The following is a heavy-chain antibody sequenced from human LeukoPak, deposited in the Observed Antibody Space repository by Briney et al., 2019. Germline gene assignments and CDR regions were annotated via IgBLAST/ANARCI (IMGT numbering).Heavy chain of an antibody. Sequence: SETLSLTCTVSGGSISRSRDYWGWIRQPPGTGLEWIGSIYYSGSTYYNPSLKSRVTISVDTSKNQFSLKLSSVTAADTAVYYCARSITYGYSHRFDAFDIWGQGTMVTVSS. V-gene: IGHV4-39*07. CDR3: ARSITYGYSHRFDAFDI. J-gene: IGHJ3*02. D-gene: IGHD5-24*01. CDR1: GGSISRSRDY. CDR2: IYYSGST.